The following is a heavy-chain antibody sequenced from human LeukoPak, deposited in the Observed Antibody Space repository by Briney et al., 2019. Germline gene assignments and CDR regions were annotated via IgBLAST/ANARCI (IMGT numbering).Heavy chain of an antibody. J-gene: IGHJ4*02. Sequence: ASVKVSCKVSGYTLTELSIHWVRQAPGKGLEWMGGFDPEDGETIYAQKFQGRVTITTDESTSTAYMELSSLRSEDTAVYYCARDLGYYYDSSGYYTKGDYWGQGTLVTVSS. D-gene: IGHD3-22*01. CDR2: FDPEDGET. CDR1: GYTLTELS. V-gene: IGHV1-24*01. CDR3: ARDLGYYYDSSGYYTKGDY.